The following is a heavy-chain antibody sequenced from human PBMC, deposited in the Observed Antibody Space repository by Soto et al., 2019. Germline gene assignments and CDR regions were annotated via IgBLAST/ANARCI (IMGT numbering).Heavy chain of an antibody. CDR2: ISTSGSTT. CDR3: ARLYCGGVCYLGRYNWFGI. V-gene: IGHV3-48*03. Sequence: VRLSCAASGFTFSSYEMNWVRQAPGKGLEWISHISTSGSTTYYADSVKGRFTISRDNAKNSLDLQMNGLRVEGTAVYSCARLYCGGVCYLGRYNWFGIWGQGTLVTVSS. J-gene: IGHJ5*02. D-gene: IGHD2-21*02. CDR1: GFTFSSYE.